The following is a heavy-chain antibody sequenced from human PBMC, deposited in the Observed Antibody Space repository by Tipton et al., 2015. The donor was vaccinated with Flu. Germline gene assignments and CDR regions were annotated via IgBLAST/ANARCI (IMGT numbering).Heavy chain of an antibody. V-gene: IGHV4-39*07. Sequence: TLSLTCTVSGGSISSTKSYWGWIRQPPGKGLEWIGSIYSRGGTYYNPSLKSRVIISVDTSKNRLSLNLRSVTAADTAVYYCARAGDYGGELHFQNWGQGTLITVSS. CDR3: ARAGDYGGELHFQN. D-gene: IGHD4-23*01. J-gene: IGHJ1*01. CDR2: IYSRGGT. CDR1: GGSISSTKSY.